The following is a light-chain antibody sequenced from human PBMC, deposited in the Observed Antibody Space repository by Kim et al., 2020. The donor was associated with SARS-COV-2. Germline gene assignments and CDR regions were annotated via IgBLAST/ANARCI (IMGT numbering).Light chain of an antibody. J-gene: IGKJ1*01. CDR2: AAS. Sequence: GDRVTITCRASQDITNSLAWYQQKPGKVPKILIYAASTLQSGVPSRFSGSGSGTVFTLTISSLQTEDVATYYCQKNNSAPWTFGPGTKVDI. CDR3: QKNNSAPWT. V-gene: IGKV1-27*01. CDR1: QDITNS.